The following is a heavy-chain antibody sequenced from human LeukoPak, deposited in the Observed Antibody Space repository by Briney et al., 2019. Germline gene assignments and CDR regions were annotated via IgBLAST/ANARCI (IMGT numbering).Heavy chain of an antibody. CDR2: IYYSGST. CDR3: ARRLAIWSGYPPDVFDP. CDR1: GGSISSSSYY. J-gene: IGHJ5*02. D-gene: IGHD3-3*01. Sequence: PSETLSLTCTVSGGSISSSSYYWGWIRQPPGKGLEWIGSIYYSGSTYYNPSLKSRVTISVDTSKNQFSLKLSSVTAADTAVYYCARRLAIWSGYPPDVFDPWGQGTLVTVSS. V-gene: IGHV4-39*01.